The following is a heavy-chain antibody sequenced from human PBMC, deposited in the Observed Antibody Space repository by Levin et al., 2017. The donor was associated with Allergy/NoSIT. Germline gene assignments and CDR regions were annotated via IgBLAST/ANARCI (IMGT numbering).Heavy chain of an antibody. CDR1: GFSFSNYN. Sequence: GGSLRLSCAASGFSFSNYNMNWVRRAPGKGLEWLSYISSGSKTIYYADSVEGRFTISRDNAQNSLYLQMNSLRAEDTAVYYCAKVLYSVAVAGTWMGGMDVWGQGTTVTVSS. V-gene: IGHV3-48*01. CDR3: AKVLYSVAVAGTWMGGMDV. D-gene: IGHD6-19*01. J-gene: IGHJ6*02. CDR2: ISSGSKTI.